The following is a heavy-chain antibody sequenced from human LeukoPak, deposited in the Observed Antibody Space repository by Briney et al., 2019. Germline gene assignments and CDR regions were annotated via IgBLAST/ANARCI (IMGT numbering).Heavy chain of an antibody. CDR3: AREITMIVVVTNFDY. J-gene: IGHJ4*02. D-gene: IGHD3-22*01. V-gene: IGHV1-2*02. Sequence: ASVKVSCKASGYTFTGYYMHWVRQAPGQGLEWMGWINPNSGGTNYAQKFQGRVTMTRDTSISTAYMELSRLRSDDTAVYYCAREITMIVVVTNFDYWGQGTLVTVCS. CDR2: INPNSGGT. CDR1: GYTFTGYY.